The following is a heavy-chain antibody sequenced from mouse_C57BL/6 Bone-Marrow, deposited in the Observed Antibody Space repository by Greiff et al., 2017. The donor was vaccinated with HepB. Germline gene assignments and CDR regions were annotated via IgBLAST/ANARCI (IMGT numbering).Heavy chain of an antibody. Sequence: VQLQQSGAELVRPGASVTLSCKASGYTFTDYEMHWVKQTPVHGLEWIGAIDPETGGTAYNQKFKGKAILTADKSSSTAYMELRSLTSEDSAVYYGTRSLIYYGNSFAYGCQGTLVTVSA. CDR2: IDPETGGT. CDR1: GYTFTDYE. CDR3: TRSLIYYGNSFAY. V-gene: IGHV1-15*01. J-gene: IGHJ3*01. D-gene: IGHD2-1*01.